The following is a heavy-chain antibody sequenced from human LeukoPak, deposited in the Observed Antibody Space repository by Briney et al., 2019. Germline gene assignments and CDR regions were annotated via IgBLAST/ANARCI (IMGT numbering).Heavy chain of an antibody. CDR1: RYTFTGYY. Sequence: ASVKVSCKASRYTFTGYYMHWVRQAPGQGLEWMGWINHNSGGTNYAQKFQGRVTMTRDTSISTAYMELSRLRSDDTAVYYCARDRSADIVVVPAAKGSYYYYMDVWGKGTTVTVS. J-gene: IGHJ6*03. D-gene: IGHD2-2*01. CDR3: ARDRSADIVVVPAAKGSYYYYMDV. V-gene: IGHV1-2*02. CDR2: INHNSGGT.